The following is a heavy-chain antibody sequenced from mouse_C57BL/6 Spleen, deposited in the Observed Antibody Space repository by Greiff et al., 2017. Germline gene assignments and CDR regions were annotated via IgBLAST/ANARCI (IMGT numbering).Heavy chain of an antibody. J-gene: IGHJ4*01. CDR2: IYPGNSDT. CDR3: TRAKGYDYDPYYYAMED. D-gene: IGHD2-4*01. Sequence: VHVKQSGTVLARPGASVKMSCKTSGYTFTSYWMHWVKQRPGQGLEWIGAIYPGNSDTSYNPKFKGKAKLTAVTSASTAYMELSSLTNEDSAVYYCTRAKGYDYDPYYYAMEDWGKGTSVTVSS. V-gene: IGHV1-5*01. CDR1: GYTFTSYW.